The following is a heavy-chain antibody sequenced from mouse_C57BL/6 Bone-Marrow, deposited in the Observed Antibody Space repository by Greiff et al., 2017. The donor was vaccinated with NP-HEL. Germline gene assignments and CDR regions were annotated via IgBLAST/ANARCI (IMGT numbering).Heavy chain of an antibody. D-gene: IGHD1-1*01. CDR1: GYTFTSYD. CDR3: ARPDYYGSSPNYFDY. V-gene: IGHV1-85*01. J-gene: IGHJ2*01. CDR2: IYPRDGST. Sequence: VQLQQSGPELVKPGASVKLSCKASGYTFTSYDINWVKQRPGQGLEWIGWIYPRDGSTKYNEKFKGKATLTVDTSSSTAYMELHSLTSEDSAVYFCARPDYYGSSPNYFDYWGQGTTLTVSS.